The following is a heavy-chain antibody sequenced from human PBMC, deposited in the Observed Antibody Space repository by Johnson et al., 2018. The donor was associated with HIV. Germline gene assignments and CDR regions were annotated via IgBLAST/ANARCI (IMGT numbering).Heavy chain of an antibody. Sequence: VQLVESGGGVVQPGGSLRLSCAASGFTFSSYWMSWVRQAPGKGLEWVANIKQDGSEKYYEDPVKGRFTISRDNAKNSLYLQMKSLRAEDTAVYYCASRSYGYVRHAFDIWGQGTMVTVSS. V-gene: IGHV3-7*02. CDR3: ASRSYGYVRHAFDI. J-gene: IGHJ3*02. D-gene: IGHD5-18*01. CDR2: IKQDGSEK. CDR1: GFTFSSYW.